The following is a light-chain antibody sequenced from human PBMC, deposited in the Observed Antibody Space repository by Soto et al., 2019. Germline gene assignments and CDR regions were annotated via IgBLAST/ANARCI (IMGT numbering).Light chain of an antibody. CDR1: QDISNY. V-gene: IGKV1-33*01. J-gene: IGKJ4*01. CDR3: QQYDNLPLA. CDR2: DAS. Sequence: IQMTQSPSSLSASLGDRVTITCQASQDISNYLNWYQQKSGKAPKLLIFDASNLEAGAPSRFSGSGSGTDFTFTISSLQPEDFATYYCQQYDNLPLAFGGGTKVEIK.